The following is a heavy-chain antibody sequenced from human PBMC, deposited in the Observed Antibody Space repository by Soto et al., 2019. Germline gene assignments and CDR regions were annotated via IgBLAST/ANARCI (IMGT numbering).Heavy chain of an antibody. CDR1: GFTFSNYG. J-gene: IGHJ4*02. V-gene: IGHV3-23*01. CDR2: INRSGGST. CDR3: AKSGPYYFDY. Sequence: PGGSLRLSCAASGFTFSNYGMTWVRQAPGKGLDWVSTINRSGGSTFYADSVKGRFTISRDTSKNTLYLQMNSLRAEDTAVYYCAKSGPYYFDYWGQGTLVTVSS.